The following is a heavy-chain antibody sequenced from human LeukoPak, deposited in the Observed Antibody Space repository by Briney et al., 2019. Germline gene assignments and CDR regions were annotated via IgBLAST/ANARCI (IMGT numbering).Heavy chain of an antibody. CDR2: LRGNGDT. Sequence: GGSLTLSCAASGFTLSSYAMSWVREAPAGGLEWVSSLRGNGDTFYADSVKGRFTLSRDDSRNTVYLQLNNLRVEDTAVYYCANASWVSNADAVLWGQGTVVTVSS. V-gene: IGHV3-23*01. CDR3: ANASWVSNADAVL. D-gene: IGHD1-1*01. CDR1: GFTLSSYA. J-gene: IGHJ4*02.